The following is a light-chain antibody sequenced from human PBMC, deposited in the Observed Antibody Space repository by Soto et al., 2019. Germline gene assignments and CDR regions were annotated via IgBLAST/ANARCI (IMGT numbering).Light chain of an antibody. V-gene: IGKV2-28*01. J-gene: IGKJ1*01. Sequence: DVVLTQSPLSLPVTPGEPASISCRSSQSLLHSDGYNYLDWYLQKPGQSPHLLIYLGPNRASGVPDRFRGSGSGTDFTLRISRVEAKDGGVDYYMQALQTPVTSGQGTKVEVK. CDR1: QSLLHSDGYNY. CDR2: LGP. CDR3: MQALQTPVT.